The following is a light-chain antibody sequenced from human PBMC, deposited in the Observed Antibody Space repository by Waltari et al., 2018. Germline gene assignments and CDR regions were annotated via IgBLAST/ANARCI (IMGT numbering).Light chain of an antibody. CDR1: KLEDKY. CDR2: RDN. J-gene: IGLJ2*01. CDR3: QAWDDSTVI. Sequence: SYDLTQPPSVSVSPGETARITCSGDKLEDKYVSWYQQKPGQSPVLVMYRDNMRPSGIPERFSGSNSGNTATLTISGTQAMDEADFYCQAWDDSTVIFGGGTKLTVL. V-gene: IGLV3-1*01.